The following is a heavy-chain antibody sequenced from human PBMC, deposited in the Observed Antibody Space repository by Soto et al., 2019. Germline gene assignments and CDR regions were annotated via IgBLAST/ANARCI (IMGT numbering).Heavy chain of an antibody. CDR2: ILNDGSNR. D-gene: IGHD3-10*01. V-gene: IGHV3-33*01. Sequence: QVQLVESGGGVVQPGRSLRLSCAASGFTFSNYGMHWVRQAPGKGLEWVAVILNDGSNRYHADSVKDRFTISRDNSKNMLYLQMNCMRAEYTAVYYCARDDEYSGNGMDVWGQGTKVTV. J-gene: IGHJ6*02. CDR3: ARDDEYSGNGMDV. CDR1: GFTFSNYG.